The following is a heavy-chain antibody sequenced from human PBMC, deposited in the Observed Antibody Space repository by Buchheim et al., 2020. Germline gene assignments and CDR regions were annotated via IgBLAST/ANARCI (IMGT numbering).Heavy chain of an antibody. CDR3: ARTLIVVVPAARRNYYYYGMDV. J-gene: IGHJ6*02. D-gene: IGHD2-2*01. Sequence: QVQLVQSGAEVKKPGSSVKVSCKASGGTFSSYAISWVRQAPGQGLEWMGRIIPILGIANYAQKFQGRVTITADKSTSTAYMELSSLRSEDTAVYYCARTLIVVVPAARRNYYYYGMDVWGQGTT. V-gene: IGHV1-69*04. CDR1: GGTFSSYA. CDR2: IIPILGIA.